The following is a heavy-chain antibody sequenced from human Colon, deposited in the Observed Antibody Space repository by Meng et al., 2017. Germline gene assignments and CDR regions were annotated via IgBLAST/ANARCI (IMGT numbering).Heavy chain of an antibody. J-gene: IGHJ4*02. V-gene: IGHV1-2*06. CDR3: ARDGQKWNTDF. Sequence: ASVKVSCKASGYTFTNHYIHWMRQAPGQGLEWMGRIIPSSGVKIYAQRFQDRVTMTRDTSISTVFMELSRLRSNHTTVYYCARDGQKWNTDFWGQGTLVTVSS. CDR1: GYTFTNHY. CDR2: IIPSSGVK. D-gene: IGHD1/OR15-1a*01.